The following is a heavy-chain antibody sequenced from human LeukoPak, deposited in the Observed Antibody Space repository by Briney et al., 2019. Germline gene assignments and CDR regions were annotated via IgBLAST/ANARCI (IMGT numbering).Heavy chain of an antibody. V-gene: IGHV3-48*01. Sequence: GGSLRLSCAASGFMFSSYSMNWVRQAPGKGLEWVSYITGSSSRTHYADSVKGRFTISRDNAQNSLYPQMISLRAEDTAVYYCARDPNALDFWGQGALVTVSS. CDR3: ARDPNALDF. CDR1: GFMFSSYS. J-gene: IGHJ4*02. CDR2: ITGSSSRT.